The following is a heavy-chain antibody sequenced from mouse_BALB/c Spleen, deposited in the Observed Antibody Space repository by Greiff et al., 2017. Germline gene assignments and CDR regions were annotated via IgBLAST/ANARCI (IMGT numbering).Heavy chain of an antibody. CDR2: ISYSGST. J-gene: IGHJ1*01. D-gene: IGHD1-2*01. V-gene: IGHV3-8*02. Sequence: EVNVVESGPSLVKPSQTLSLTCSVTGDSITSGYWNWIRKFPGNKLEYMGYISYSGSTYYNPSLKSRISITRDTSKNQYYLQLNSVTTEDTATYYCASPITTATSYWYFDVWGAGTTVTVSS. CDR3: ASPITTATSYWYFDV. CDR1: GDSITSGY.